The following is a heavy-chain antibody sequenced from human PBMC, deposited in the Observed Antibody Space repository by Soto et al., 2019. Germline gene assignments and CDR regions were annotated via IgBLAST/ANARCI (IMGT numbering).Heavy chain of an antibody. CDR3: ATYGWGMDV. CDR1: GGSISSSSYY. V-gene: IGHV4-39*01. Sequence: QLQLQESGPGLAKPSETLSLTCSVSGGSISSSSYYWGWIRQPPGKGLEFIGSIYFGGSSFYNPSLNSRVTISVDTSKNQFSLKLSSVTAADTAVYYCATYGWGMDVWGQGTTVTVSS. CDR2: IYFGGSS. D-gene: IGHD4-17*01. J-gene: IGHJ6*02.